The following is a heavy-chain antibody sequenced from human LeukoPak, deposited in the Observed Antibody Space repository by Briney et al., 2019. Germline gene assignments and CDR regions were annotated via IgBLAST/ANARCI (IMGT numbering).Heavy chain of an antibody. J-gene: IGHJ4*02. CDR2: ISGNGGTT. CDR3: AKQGLWSGYYFES. D-gene: IGHD3-3*01. Sequence: GGSLRLSCAASGFTFTSYAMSWVRQTPGKGLERISTISGNGGTTYYADSMKGRFTVSRDNSKNTVSLQMDNLRAEGTAIYYCAKQGLWSGYYFESWGQGTLVTVSS. V-gene: IGHV3-23*01. CDR1: GFTFTSYA.